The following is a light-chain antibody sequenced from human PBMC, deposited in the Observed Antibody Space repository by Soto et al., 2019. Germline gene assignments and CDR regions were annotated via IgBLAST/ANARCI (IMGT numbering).Light chain of an antibody. V-gene: IGKV1-33*01. J-gene: IGKJ3*01. CDR1: QDIRTS. CDR3: RQYYNPPPFT. Sequence: DIQMTQSPSSLSASVGARVSITCQASQDIRTSLSWFQQKPGRAPKLLIYGASNLETGVPSRFRGMGSGTDFTFTISSLQPEDIATYYCRQYYNPPPFTFGRGTKVDIK. CDR2: GAS.